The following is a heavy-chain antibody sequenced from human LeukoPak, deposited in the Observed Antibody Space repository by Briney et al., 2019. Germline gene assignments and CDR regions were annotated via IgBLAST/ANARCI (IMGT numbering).Heavy chain of an antibody. V-gene: IGHV3-23*01. J-gene: IGHJ4*02. CDR1: XXTXXSXX. Sequence: XLXCXXSXXTXXSXXXRXXRQAPXKGVEWVSAISGSGGSTYYADSVKGRFTISRDNSKITLFLQMNSLRADDTAVYYCVRTSGYLAYWGQGTLVTVSS. CDR2: ISGSGGST. CDR3: VRTSGYLAY. D-gene: IGHD3-22*01.